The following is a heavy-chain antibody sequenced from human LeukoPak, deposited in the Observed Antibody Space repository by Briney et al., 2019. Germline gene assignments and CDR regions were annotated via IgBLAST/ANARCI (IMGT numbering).Heavy chain of an antibody. CDR1: GHTLTKLS. J-gene: IGHJ3*02. CDR3: AKPQHIVVVGDAFDI. D-gene: IGHD2-15*01. V-gene: IGHV1-24*01. CDR2: FDPEDGEA. Sequence: ASVKVSCKVSGHTLTKLSIQWVRQAPGKGLEWMGGFDPEDGEAIYAKNFQGRVTMTEDTSTDTAYMELRSLRSDDTAVYYCAKPQHIVVVGDAFDIWGQGTMVTVSS.